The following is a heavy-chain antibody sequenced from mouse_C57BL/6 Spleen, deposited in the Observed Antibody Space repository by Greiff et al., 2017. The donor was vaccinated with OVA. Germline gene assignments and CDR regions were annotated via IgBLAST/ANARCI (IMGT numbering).Heavy chain of an antibody. Sequence: EVQLQQSGPELVKPGASVKISCKASGYTFTDYYMNWVKQSHGKSLEWIGDINPNNGGTSYNQKFKGKATLTVDKSSSTAYMELRSLTSEDSAVYYCANYSNYGFAYWGQGTLVTVSA. CDR1: GYTFTDYY. D-gene: IGHD2-5*01. J-gene: IGHJ3*01. V-gene: IGHV1-26*01. CDR3: ANYSNYGFAY. CDR2: INPNNGGT.